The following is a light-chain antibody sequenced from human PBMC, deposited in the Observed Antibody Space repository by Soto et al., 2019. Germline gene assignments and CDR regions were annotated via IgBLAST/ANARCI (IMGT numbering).Light chain of an antibody. CDR1: QSVSSNY. Sequence: EIVLTPSPGTLSLSPGERATLSCRASQSVSSNYLAWYQQKPGQAPRLLIYGASNRATGSPDRFSGSGSGTGFTLTISRLEPEDFAVYFCQQYGSSPPFTFGQGTKVEIK. CDR3: QQYGSSPPFT. CDR2: GAS. J-gene: IGKJ2*01. V-gene: IGKV3-20*01.